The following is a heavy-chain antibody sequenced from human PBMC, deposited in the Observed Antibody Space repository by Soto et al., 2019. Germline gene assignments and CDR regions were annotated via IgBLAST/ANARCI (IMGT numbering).Heavy chain of an antibody. CDR2: ISGSGGST. CDR1: GFTFSSYA. V-gene: IGHV3-23*01. D-gene: IGHD3-22*01. CDR3: AKRLNYYDSSGYYLDY. Sequence: PGGSLRLSCAASGFTFSSYAMSWVRQAPGKGLEWVSAISGSGGSTYYADSVKGRFTISRDNSKNTLYLQMNSLRAEDTAVYYCAKRLNYYDSSGYYLDYWGQGTLVTVSS. J-gene: IGHJ4*02.